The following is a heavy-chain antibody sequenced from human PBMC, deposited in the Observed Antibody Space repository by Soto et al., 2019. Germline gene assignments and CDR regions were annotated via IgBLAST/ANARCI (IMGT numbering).Heavy chain of an antibody. Sequence: GASVKVSCKASGYTFTGYYMHWVRQAPGQGLERMGWINPNSGGTNYAQKFQGWVTMTRDTSISTAYMELSRLRSDDTAVYYCAKGIVATMIAQASGMDVWGQGTTVTVSS. CDR2: INPNSGGT. J-gene: IGHJ6*02. D-gene: IGHD5-12*01. V-gene: IGHV1-2*04. CDR3: AKGIVATMIAQASGMDV. CDR1: GYTFTGYY.